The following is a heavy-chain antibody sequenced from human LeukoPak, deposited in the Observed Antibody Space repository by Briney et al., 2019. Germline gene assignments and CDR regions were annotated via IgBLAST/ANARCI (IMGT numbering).Heavy chain of an antibody. CDR2: ISSSSSYT. Sequence: GGSLRLSCAASGFTFSDYYMSWIRQAPGKGLEWVSYISSSSSYTNYVDSVKGRFTISRDNAKNSLYLQMNSLRAEDTAVYYCARSSGYGPNWFDPWGQGTLVTVSS. D-gene: IGHD5-18*01. V-gene: IGHV3-11*06. J-gene: IGHJ5*02. CDR1: GFTFSDYY. CDR3: ARSSGYGPNWFDP.